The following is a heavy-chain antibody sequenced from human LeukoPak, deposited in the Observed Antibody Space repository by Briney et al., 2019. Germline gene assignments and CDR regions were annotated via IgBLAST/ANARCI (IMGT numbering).Heavy chain of an antibody. CDR3: ARCGRVSTITNFDY. J-gene: IGHJ4*02. V-gene: IGHV4-34*01. CDR1: GGSFSGYY. Sequence: PSETLSLTCAVYGGSFSGYYWGWIRQPPGKGLEWLGGIHHTRSSYSNPSLRSRVTTSVDTSKNQFSLKLSSVTAADTAVYYCARCGRVSTITNFDYWGQGTLVIVSS. CDR2: IHHTRSS. D-gene: IGHD5/OR15-5a*01.